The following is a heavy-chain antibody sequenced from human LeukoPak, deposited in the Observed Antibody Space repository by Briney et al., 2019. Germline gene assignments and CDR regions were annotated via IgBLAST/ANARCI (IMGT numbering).Heavy chain of an antibody. CDR3: ARPLNTMVRGITTATDFFSYAMDV. V-gene: IGHV1-69*01. CDR2: ILPSFGAT. J-gene: IGHJ6*02. D-gene: IGHD3-10*01. Sequence: SVKVSCKASGGTFGSYAISWVRQAPGQGLEWMGGILPSFGATKYSQKFQDRVTITADVSTTTVYMDLTSLSSEDTALYYCARPLNTMVRGITTATDFFSYAMDVWGQGTAGTVSS. CDR1: GGTFGSYA.